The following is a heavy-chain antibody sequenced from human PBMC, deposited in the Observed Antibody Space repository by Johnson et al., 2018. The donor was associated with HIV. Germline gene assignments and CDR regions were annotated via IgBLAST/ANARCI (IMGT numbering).Heavy chain of an antibody. CDR1: GFTFSSYA. V-gene: IGHV3-23*04. CDR2: ISGSGGRT. J-gene: IGHJ3*02. CDR3: SSDHPTAPFIILNAFDI. D-gene: IGHD3-16*02. Sequence: VQLVESGGGLVQPGGSLRLSCAASGFTFSSYAMSWVRQAPGKGLELVSAISGSGGRTYYADPVQGRFTLSRDNSKNTLYLQMNSLRAEDTAVYYCSSDHPTAPFIILNAFDIWGQGTMVTVSS.